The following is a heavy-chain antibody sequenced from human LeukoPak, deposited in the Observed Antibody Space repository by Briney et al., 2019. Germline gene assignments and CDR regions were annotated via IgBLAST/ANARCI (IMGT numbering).Heavy chain of an antibody. CDR3: ARHLNSGGNSPLVY. CDR2: IYYSGST. Sequence: SETLSLTCTVSGDAITSTPYYWGRIRQSPGKGLEWIGIIYYSGSTYYNPSLKSRVTMSVDTSKNQFSIKLNSVTAADTAVYFCARHLNSGGNSPLVYWGQGTVVTVSS. V-gene: IGHV4-39*01. J-gene: IGHJ4*02. D-gene: IGHD4-23*01. CDR1: GDAITSTPYY.